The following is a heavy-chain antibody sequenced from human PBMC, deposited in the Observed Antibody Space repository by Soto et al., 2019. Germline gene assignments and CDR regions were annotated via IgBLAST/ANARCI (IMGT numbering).Heavy chain of an antibody. CDR1: GYTFTSYA. V-gene: IGHV1-3*05. Sequence: QVQLLQSGAEEKKPGASVKVSCKASGYTFTSYAMHWVRQAPGQRLEWMGWFNAGNGNTKYSQKFQDRVTITTDTSASTAYMDLSSMRSEDTAVYYCARDVGGFDYWGQGTLVTVSS. CDR2: FNAGNGNT. D-gene: IGHD1-26*01. J-gene: IGHJ4*02. CDR3: ARDVGGFDY.